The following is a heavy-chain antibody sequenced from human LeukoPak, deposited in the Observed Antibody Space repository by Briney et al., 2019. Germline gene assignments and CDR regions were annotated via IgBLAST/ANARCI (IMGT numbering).Heavy chain of an antibody. CDR1: GFTFSRYW. J-gene: IGHJ6*03. D-gene: IGHD3-22*01. CDR3: ARDPARITMIVVVEGNYMDA. Sequence: GGSLRLSCEASGFTFSRYWMSWVRQAPGKGLEWVANIKQDGSEKYYVDSVKGRFTISRDNAKNSLYLQMNSLRAEDTAVYYCARDPARITMIVVVEGNYMDAWGKGTTVTVSS. CDR2: IKQDGSEK. V-gene: IGHV3-7*01.